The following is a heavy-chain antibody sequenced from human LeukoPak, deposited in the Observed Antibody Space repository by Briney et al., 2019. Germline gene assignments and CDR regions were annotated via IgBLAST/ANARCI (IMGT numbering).Heavy chain of an antibody. Sequence: SETLSLTCTVSGGSISSSSYYWGWIRQPPGKGLEWIGYIYYSGSTNYKPSLKSRVTISVDTSKNQFSLKLSSVTAADTAVYYCARGKAYIVATYDYWGQGTLVTVSS. V-gene: IGHV4-61*05. CDR3: ARGKAYIVATYDY. J-gene: IGHJ4*02. D-gene: IGHD5-12*01. CDR1: GGSISSSSYY. CDR2: IYYSGST.